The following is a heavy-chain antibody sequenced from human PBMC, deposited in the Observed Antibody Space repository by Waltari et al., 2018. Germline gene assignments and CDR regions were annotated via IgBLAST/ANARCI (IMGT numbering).Heavy chain of an antibody. CDR2: VKSYTDGGTT. Sequence: EVQLVESGGGLVEPGESLGLSWSASGFIFSNAYMTWVSQAPGKGLEWVGRVKSYTDGGTTEYAAPVKGRFIISRDDSKNTLYLQMNSLKTEDTAVYYCTTKLYSWGQGTLVTVSS. D-gene: IGHD2-15*01. CDR1: GFIFSNAY. V-gene: IGHV3-15*05. J-gene: IGHJ5*02. CDR3: TTKLYS.